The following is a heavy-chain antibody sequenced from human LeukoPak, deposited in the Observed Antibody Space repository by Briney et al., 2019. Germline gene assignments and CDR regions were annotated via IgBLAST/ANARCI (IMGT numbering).Heavy chain of an antibody. CDR1: GLIFSNYW. CDR3: TRALITLSTIGAFDL. Sequence: AGGSLRLSCAASGLIFSNYWMTWVRQAPGKGLEWVALISYDGNNKYYADSVKGRFTISRDSSKNTLYLQMNSLRGEDTAVYYCTRALITLSTIGAFDLWGQGTMVTVSS. D-gene: IGHD5-24*01. V-gene: IGHV3-30-3*01. CDR2: ISYDGNNK. J-gene: IGHJ3*01.